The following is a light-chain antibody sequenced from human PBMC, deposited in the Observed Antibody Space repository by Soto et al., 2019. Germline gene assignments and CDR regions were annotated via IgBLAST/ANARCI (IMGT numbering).Light chain of an antibody. Sequence: ELVLTQSPGTLSLSPGERATLSCRASQSVSSSYLAWYQQKPGQALRLLIYGASSRATGIPDRFSGRGSGTDFKPTNTRLEPEDFAVYYCQHDCSSPETFGQGTKVEIK. V-gene: IGKV3-20*01. CDR1: QSVSSSY. J-gene: IGKJ1*01. CDR2: GAS. CDR3: QHDCSSPET.